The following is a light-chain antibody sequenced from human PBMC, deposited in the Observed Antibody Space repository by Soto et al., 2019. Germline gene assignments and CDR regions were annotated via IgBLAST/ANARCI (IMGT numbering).Light chain of an antibody. CDR3: TSYTSSSTHV. CDR1: SSDIGGYDY. CDR2: GVT. Sequence: QSALTQPASVSGSPGQSITISCTGTSSDIGGYDYVSWYQHHPGKAPKFIIYGVTNRPSGVSHRFSGSKSANTASLTISGLQDEDEAEYYCTSYTSSSTHVFGTGTKLTVL. J-gene: IGLJ1*01. V-gene: IGLV2-14*01.